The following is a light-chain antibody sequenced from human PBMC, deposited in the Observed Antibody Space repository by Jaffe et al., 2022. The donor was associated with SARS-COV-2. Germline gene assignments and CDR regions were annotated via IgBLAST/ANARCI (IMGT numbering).Light chain of an antibody. CDR1: QSVSSSR. CDR3: QQYGSSPIT. J-gene: IGKJ5*01. CDR2: GAS. Sequence: EIVLTQSPGTLSLSPGERATLSCRASQSVSSSRLAWYQQKPGQAPRLLIFGASIRATGFPDRFSGSGSGTDFTLTISRLEPEDFAVYYCQQYGSSPITFGQGTRLEIK. V-gene: IGKV3-20*01.